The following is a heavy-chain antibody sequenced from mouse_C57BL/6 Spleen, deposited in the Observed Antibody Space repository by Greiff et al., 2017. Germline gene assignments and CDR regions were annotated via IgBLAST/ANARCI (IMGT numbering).Heavy chain of an antibody. CDR2: IDPETGGT. CDR1: GYTFTDYE. V-gene: IGHV1-15*01. Sequence: QVQLKESGAELVRPGASVTLSCKASGYTFTDYEMHWVKQTPVHGLEWIGAIDPETGGTAYNQKFKGKAILTADKSSSTAYMELRSLTSEDSAVXYCTRNWDGGYWGQGTTLTVSS. CDR3: TRNWDGGY. D-gene: IGHD4-1*01. J-gene: IGHJ2*01.